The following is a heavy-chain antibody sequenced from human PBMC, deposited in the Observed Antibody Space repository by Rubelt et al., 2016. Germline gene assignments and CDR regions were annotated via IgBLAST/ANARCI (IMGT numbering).Heavy chain of an antibody. D-gene: IGHD1-1*01. CDR2: TSRGGARI. V-gene: IGHV3-NL1*01. CDR3: ARDLPCSNCYQNFDC. Sequence: QVQLVEYGGGLVLRGGALKLSCVVSGFIFGGYALHCVRQVPGKWLESVPVTSRGGARIYIGDLVKGRFSMSRDDSTNTLFLEMGGLTAEDTAIYCCARDLPCSNCYQNFDCWGQGTLVTVSS. J-gene: IGHJ4*02. CDR1: GFIFGGYA.